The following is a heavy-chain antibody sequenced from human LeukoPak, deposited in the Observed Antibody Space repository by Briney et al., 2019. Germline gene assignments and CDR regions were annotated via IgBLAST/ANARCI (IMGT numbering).Heavy chain of an antibody. CDR1: GGSISSGGYY. D-gene: IGHD4-17*01. J-gene: IGHJ5*02. CDR3: ARWTTVTTSWFDP. Sequence: SETLSLTCTVSGGSISSGGYYWSWIRQHPGKGLEWIGYIYYSGSTYYNPSLKSRVIISVDTSKSQFSLKLSSVTAADTAVYYCARWTTVTTSWFDPWGQGTLVTVSS. V-gene: IGHV4-31*03. CDR2: IYYSGST.